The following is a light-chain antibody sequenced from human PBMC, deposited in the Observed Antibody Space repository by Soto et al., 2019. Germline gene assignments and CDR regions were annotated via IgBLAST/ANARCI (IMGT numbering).Light chain of an antibody. J-gene: IGKJ3*01. V-gene: IGKV1-9*01. CDR2: AAS. CDR1: QGISSY. CDR3: QQLNSYPRGFT. Sequence: IQLTQSPSSLSASVGDRVTITCRASQGISSYLAWYQQKPWKAPKLLIYAASTLQSGVPSRFSGSGSGTDFTLTISSLQPEDFATYYCQQLNSYPRGFTFGPGTKVDIK.